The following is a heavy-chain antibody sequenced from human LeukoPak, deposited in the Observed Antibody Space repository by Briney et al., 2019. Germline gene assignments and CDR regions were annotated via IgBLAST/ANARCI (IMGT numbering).Heavy chain of an antibody. V-gene: IGHV4-39*07. CDR3: ARDNIVVVAATKAYYFDY. J-gene: IGHJ4*02. CDR1: GGSISISNYY. Sequence: SETLSLTCTVSGGSISISNYYWGWIRQPPGKVLEWIGSMSYSGRTYYNPSLKSRLTISLDTSRNQFSLKLNSVTAADTAVYYCARDNIVVVAATKAYYFDYWGQGTLVTVSS. D-gene: IGHD2-15*01. CDR2: MSYSGRT.